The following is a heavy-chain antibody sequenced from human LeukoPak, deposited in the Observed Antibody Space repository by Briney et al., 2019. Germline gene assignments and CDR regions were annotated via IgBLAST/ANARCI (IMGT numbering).Heavy chain of an antibody. J-gene: IGHJ5*02. CDR3: ARAPYYYDSSGYKGDWFDP. Sequence: PSETLSLTCTVSGGSISSYYWSWIRQPPGKGLEWIGYIYYSGSTNYNPSLKSRVTISVDTSKNQFSLKLSSVTAADTAVYYCARAPYYYDSSGYKGDWFDPWGQGTLVTVSS. D-gene: IGHD3-22*01. CDR2: IYYSGST. V-gene: IGHV4-59*08. CDR1: GGSISSYY.